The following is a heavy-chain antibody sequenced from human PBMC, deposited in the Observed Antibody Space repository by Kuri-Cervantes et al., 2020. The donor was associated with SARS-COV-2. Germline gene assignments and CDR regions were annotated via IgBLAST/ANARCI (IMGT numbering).Heavy chain of an antibody. Sequence: GESLKISCAASGFTFSSYGMHWVRQAPGRGLEWVAVISYGGSNKYYADSVKGRFTISRDNSKNTLYLQMNSLRAEDTAVYYCARAFVVVVAAWRTGMDGWGQGTTVTVSS. V-gene: IGHV3-30*03. D-gene: IGHD2-15*01. CDR2: ISYGGSNK. CDR3: ARAFVVVVAAWRTGMDG. CDR1: GFTFSSYG. J-gene: IGHJ6*02.